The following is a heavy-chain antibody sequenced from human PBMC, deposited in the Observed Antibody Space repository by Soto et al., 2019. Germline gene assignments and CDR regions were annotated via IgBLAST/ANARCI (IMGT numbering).Heavy chain of an antibody. Sequence: EVQLLESGGGLVQPGGSLRLSCAASGFTFSSYAMSWVRQAPGKGLEWVSAISGSGGSTYYADSVKGRFTISRDNSKNTLYLQMNSLRASDTAVYYCATLGLGYCSSTSCYLDHFDYWGQGTLVTVSS. D-gene: IGHD2-2*01. V-gene: IGHV3-23*01. CDR1: GFTFSSYA. J-gene: IGHJ4*02. CDR2: ISGSGGST. CDR3: ATLGLGYCSSTSCYLDHFDY.